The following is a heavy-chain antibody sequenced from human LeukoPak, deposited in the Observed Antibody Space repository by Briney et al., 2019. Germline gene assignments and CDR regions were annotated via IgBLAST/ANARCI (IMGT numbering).Heavy chain of an antibody. CDR1: GYTFTGYY. D-gene: IGHD3-9*01. J-gene: IGHJ4*02. CDR2: INPNSGGT. CDR3: ARDGPVLRYFDWLLHPAAIDY. Sequence: ASVKVSCKASGYTFTGYYMHWVRQAPGQGLEWMGWINPNSGGTNYAQKFQGRVTMTRDTSISTAYMELTRLRSDDTAVYYCARDGPVLRYFDWLLHPAAIDYWGQGTLVTVSS. V-gene: IGHV1-2*02.